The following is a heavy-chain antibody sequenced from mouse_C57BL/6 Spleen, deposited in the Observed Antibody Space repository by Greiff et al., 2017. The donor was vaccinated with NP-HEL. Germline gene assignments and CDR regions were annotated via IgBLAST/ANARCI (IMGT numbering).Heavy chain of an antibody. J-gene: IGHJ1*03. D-gene: IGHD3-3*01. CDR1: GYTFTDYN. V-gene: IGHV1-22*01. CDR2: INPNNGGT. CDR3: ARGWGDWYFEV. Sequence: EVKVVESGPELVKPGASVKMSCKASGYTFTDYNMHWVKQSHGKSLEWIGYINPNNGGTSYNQKFKGKATLTVNKSSSTAYMELRSLTSEDSAVYYCARGWGDWYFEVWGTGTTVTVSS.